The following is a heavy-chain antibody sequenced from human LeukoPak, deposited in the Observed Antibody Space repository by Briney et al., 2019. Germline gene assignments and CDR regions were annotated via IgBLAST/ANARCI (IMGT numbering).Heavy chain of an antibody. D-gene: IGHD3-10*01. J-gene: IGHJ6*02. CDR2: INAGNGNT. CDR1: GYTFTSYY. CDR3: ARARLYGSGSRSEDYGMDV. Sequence: GASVKVSCKASGYTFTSYYMHWVRQAPGQGLEWMGWINAGNGNTKYSQKFQGRVTITRDTSTSTAYMELSSLRSEDTAVYYCARARLYGSGSRSEDYGMDVWGQGTTVTVSS. V-gene: IGHV1-3*01.